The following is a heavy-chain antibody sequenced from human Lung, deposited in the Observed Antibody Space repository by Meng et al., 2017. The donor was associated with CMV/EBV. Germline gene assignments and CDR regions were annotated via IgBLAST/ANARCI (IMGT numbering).Heavy chain of an antibody. D-gene: IGHD2-2*01. Sequence: QITLKESGPTLVKPTQTLTLTCTFSGFSLSTSGVGVGWIRQPPGKALEWLALIYWDDDKRYSPSLKSRLTITKDTSKNQVVLTMTNMDPVDTATYYCAHSTGYCSSTSCYQRPFDYWGQGTLVTVSS. CDR1: GFSLSTSGVG. J-gene: IGHJ4*02. CDR2: IYWDDDK. CDR3: AHSTGYCSSTSCYQRPFDY. V-gene: IGHV2-5*02.